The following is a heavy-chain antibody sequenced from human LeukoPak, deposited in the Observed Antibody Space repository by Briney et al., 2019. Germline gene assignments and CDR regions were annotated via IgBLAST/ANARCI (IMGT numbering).Heavy chain of an antibody. D-gene: IGHD3-22*01. CDR1: GGSISSYY. V-gene: IGHV4-59*12. J-gene: IGHJ4*02. CDR3: ARVDTMIVVVIG. CDR2: IYYSGST. Sequence: SETLSLTCTVSGGSISSYYWSWIRQPPGKGLEWIGYIYYSGSTNYNPSLKSRVTISVDTSKNQFSLKLSSVTAADTAAYYCARVDTMIVVVIGWGQGTLVTVSS.